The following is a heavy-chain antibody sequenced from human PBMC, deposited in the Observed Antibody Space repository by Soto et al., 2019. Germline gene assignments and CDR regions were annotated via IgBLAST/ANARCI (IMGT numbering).Heavy chain of an antibody. V-gene: IGHV1-2*02. CDR3: ARDNTAYNWFDP. J-gene: IGHJ5*02. D-gene: IGHD5-18*01. CDR1: GYTFTGYY. CDR2: INPNSGGT. Sequence: VASVKVSCKASGYTFTGYYMHWVRQAPGQGLEWMGWINPNSGGTNYAQKFQGRVTMTRDTSISTAYMELSRLRSDDTAVYYCARDNTAYNWFDPWGQGTLVTVSS.